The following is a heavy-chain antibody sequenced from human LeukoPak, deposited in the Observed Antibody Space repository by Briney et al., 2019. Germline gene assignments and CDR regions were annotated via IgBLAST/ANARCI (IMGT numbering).Heavy chain of an antibody. Sequence: SETLSLTCAVSGGPTSSGGYSWSWIRQPPGKGLEWIGYIYYSGSTYYNPSLKSRVTISVDTSKNQFSLKLSSVTAADTAVYYCARVRLGSLAYFDYWGQGTLVTVSS. CDR1: GGPTSSGGYS. CDR3: ARVRLGSLAYFDY. D-gene: IGHD3-9*01. J-gene: IGHJ4*02. CDR2: IYYSGST. V-gene: IGHV4-30-4*07.